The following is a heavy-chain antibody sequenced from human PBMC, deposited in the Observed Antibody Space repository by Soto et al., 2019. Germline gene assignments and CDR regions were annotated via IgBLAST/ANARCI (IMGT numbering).Heavy chain of an antibody. CDR1: AFTFSDYY. CDR3: ARGSKGSSWFSASYHFDS. D-gene: IGHD6-13*01. V-gene: IGHV3-11*01. Sequence: QVQLVESGGGLVTPGGSLRLSCAASAFTFSDYYMTWIRQAQGKGLEGVSYITSRGTTVYYADSVKGRFTISRDNTKNSLYLQMNSLRAEDTAVYYCARGSKGSSWFSASYHFDSWGQGTLVTVSS. J-gene: IGHJ4*02. CDR2: ITSRGTTV.